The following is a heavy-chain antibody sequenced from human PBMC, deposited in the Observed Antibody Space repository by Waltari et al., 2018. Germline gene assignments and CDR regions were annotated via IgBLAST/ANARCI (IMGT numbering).Heavy chain of an antibody. CDR1: GFPFSNYW. CDR3: ARAGVSFCEGAY. CDR2: ILPDGSHE. J-gene: IGHJ4*02. V-gene: IGHV3-7*04. D-gene: IGHD2-8*01. Sequence: EVQLVESGGGLVQPGGSLRLSCAASGFPFSNYWMTWVRQAPGKGLEWVANILPDGSHEFDMESVKGRFTISRDNSQNSLYLQMNSLRADDTAVYYCARAGVSFCEGAYWGQGTLVSVSS.